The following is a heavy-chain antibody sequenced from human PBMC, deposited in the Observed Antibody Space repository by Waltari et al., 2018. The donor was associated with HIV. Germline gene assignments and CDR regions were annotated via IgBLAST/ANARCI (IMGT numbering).Heavy chain of an antibody. CDR3: ARASHYCVFRTFDGDYYFDL. D-gene: IGHD2-21*01. CDR2: INRDGSTR. V-gene: IGHV3-74*01. J-gene: IGHJ4*02. Sequence: VQLVESGGGSIKTGGSLRLSCAASGFSVSNHWMDWVRQGPGKGLVGGALINRDGSTRNYENALKGRFVISRDNARNTVYLHLNSLRVEDTAVYFCARASHYCVFRTFDGDYYFDLWGRGTRVAVSS. CDR1: GFSVSNHW.